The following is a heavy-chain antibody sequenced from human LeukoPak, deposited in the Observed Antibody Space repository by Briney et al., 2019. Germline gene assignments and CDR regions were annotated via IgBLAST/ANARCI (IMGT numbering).Heavy chain of an antibody. CDR3: ARIVSSGWYQDY. CDR2: INHSGST. V-gene: IGHV4-34*01. Sequence: PSETLSLTCAVYGGSFSGYYWSWIRQPPGKGLEWIGEINHSGSTNYNPSLKSRVTISVDTSKNQFSLKLSSVTAADTAVYYCARIVSSGWYQDYWGQGTLVTVSS. J-gene: IGHJ4*02. CDR1: GGSFSGYY. D-gene: IGHD6-19*01.